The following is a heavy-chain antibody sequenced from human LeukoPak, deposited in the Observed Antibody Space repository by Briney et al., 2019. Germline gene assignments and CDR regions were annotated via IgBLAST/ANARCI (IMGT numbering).Heavy chain of an antibody. CDR1: GGSISSYY. D-gene: IGHD3-22*01. CDR3: VTYYFDSSGPKKNY. Sequence: SETLSLTCTVSGGSISSYYWNWIRQSPGKGLEWIGYIYYTGSTNYNPSLKSRVTISVDTSKKQFSLKLSSVTAADTAVYYCVTYYFDSSGPKKNYWGQGTLVTVSS. J-gene: IGHJ4*02. V-gene: IGHV4-59*12. CDR2: IYYTGST.